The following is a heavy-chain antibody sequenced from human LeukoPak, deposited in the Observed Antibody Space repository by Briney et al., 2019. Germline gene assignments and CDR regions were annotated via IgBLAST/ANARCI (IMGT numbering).Heavy chain of an antibody. D-gene: IGHD2-2*01. CDR3: TTDTLIVVVPAATNY. J-gene: IGHJ4*02. V-gene: IGHV3-15*01. Sequence: GGSLRLSCAASGFTFSNAWMSWVRQAPGKGLEWVGRIKSKTDGGTTDYAAPVKGRFTISRDDSKSTLYLQMNSLKTEDTAVYYCTTDTLIVVVPAATNYWGQGTLVTVSS. CDR2: IKSKTDGGTT. CDR1: GFTFSNAW.